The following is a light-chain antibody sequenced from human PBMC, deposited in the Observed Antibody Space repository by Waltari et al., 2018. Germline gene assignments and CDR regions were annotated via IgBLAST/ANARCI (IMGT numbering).Light chain of an antibody. V-gene: IGKV1-39*01. CDR2: DAS. J-gene: IGKJ2*01. CDR1: QTIYSS. CDR3: QQSYTLPYT. Sequence: TQCPCPLSASVGDRVTITCRESQTIYSSLTWYQHKPGKALRLLIPDASTLQNGFQSRFSGRESGTEFTLAISRLQPEDFATYYSQQSYTLPYTFSQGTQLDI.